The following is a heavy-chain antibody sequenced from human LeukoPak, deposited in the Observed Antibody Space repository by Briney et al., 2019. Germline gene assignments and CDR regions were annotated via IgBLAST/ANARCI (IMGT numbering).Heavy chain of an antibody. D-gene: IGHD6-13*01. CDR2: IYYSGST. V-gene: IGHV4-39*01. J-gene: IGHJ4*02. CDR1: GGSISSRSYY. Sequence: PSETLSLTCTVSGGSISSRSYYWGWIRQPPGKGLEWIGSIYYSGSTYYSPSLKSRVTISVDTSKNQFSLKLSSVTAADTAVYYCARHANIAAAGDYWGQGTLITVSS. CDR3: ARHANIAAAGDY.